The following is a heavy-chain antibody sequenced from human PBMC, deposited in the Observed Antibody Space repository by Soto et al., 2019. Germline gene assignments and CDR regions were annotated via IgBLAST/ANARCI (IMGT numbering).Heavy chain of an antibody. Sequence: SQTLSLTCAVYGGSFSGYYWSWIRQPPGKGLEWIGEINHSGSTNYNPSLKSRVTISVDTSKNQFSLKLSSVTAADTAVYYCARGWDIVVVVAATRETAFDYWGQGTLVTVSS. D-gene: IGHD2-15*01. V-gene: IGHV4-34*01. J-gene: IGHJ4*02. CDR1: GGSFSGYY. CDR2: INHSGST. CDR3: ARGWDIVVVVAATRETAFDY.